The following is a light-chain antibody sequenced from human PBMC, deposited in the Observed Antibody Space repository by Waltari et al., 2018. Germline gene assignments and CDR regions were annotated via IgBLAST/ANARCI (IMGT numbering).Light chain of an antibody. Sequence: QSVLTQPPSVSGAPGQRVTISCTGSSSNFGAGFDVQGYQQTPKTAPKLLIFSTNNRRSGVPDRFSGSKSGTSASLTITGLQADDEADYYCQSYDSSLRGSVFGGGTRLTVL. CDR2: STN. CDR3: QSYDSSLRGSV. V-gene: IGLV1-40*01. CDR1: SSNFGAGFD. J-gene: IGLJ2*01.